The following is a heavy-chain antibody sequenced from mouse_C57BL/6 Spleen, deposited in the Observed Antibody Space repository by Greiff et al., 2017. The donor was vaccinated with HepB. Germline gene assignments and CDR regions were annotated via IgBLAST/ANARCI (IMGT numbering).Heavy chain of an antibody. CDR3: ARGGYDGSLYAMDY. CDR1: GYTFTNYW. V-gene: IGHV1-63*01. CDR2: IYPGGGYT. Sequence: VQLQQSGAELVRPGTSVKMSCKASGYTFTNYWIGWAKQRPGHGLEWIGDIYPGGGYTNYTEKFKGKATLTADKSSSTAYMQFSSLTSEDSAIYYCARGGYDGSLYAMDYWGQGTSVTVSS. D-gene: IGHD2-3*01. J-gene: IGHJ4*01.